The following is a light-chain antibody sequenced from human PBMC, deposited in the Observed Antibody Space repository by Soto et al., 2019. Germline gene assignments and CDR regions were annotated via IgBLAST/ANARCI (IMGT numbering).Light chain of an antibody. J-gene: IGKJ2*01. Sequence: DIVMTQSPDSLAVSLGETATINCKSSRSVLYNSNNKNYFAWFQQKPGQPPRLLLYWASTRESGVPDRFSGSGSGTDFTLTSSILQAEDVAVYYCQQYYTTPRTFGQGTKLEIK. V-gene: IGKV4-1*01. CDR3: QQYYTTPRT. CDR1: RSVLYNSNNKNY. CDR2: WAS.